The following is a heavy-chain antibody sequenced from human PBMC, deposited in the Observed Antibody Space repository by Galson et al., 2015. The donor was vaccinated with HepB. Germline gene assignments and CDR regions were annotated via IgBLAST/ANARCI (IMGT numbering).Heavy chain of an antibody. CDR2: IYTSGST. CDR1: GGSISSSY. J-gene: IGHJ4*02. Sequence: SETLSLTCTVSGGSISSSYWIWVRQPAGKGLEWIGRIYTSGSTNYNPSLKSRVTMSVDTSKNQFSLRLTSVTAADTAVYYCARQRGFSYGSADYWGQGTLVTVSS. CDR3: ARQRGFSYGSADY. D-gene: IGHD5-18*01. V-gene: IGHV4-4*07.